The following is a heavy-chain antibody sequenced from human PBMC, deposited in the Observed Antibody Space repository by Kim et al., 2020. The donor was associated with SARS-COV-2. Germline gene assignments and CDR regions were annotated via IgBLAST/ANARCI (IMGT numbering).Heavy chain of an antibody. V-gene: IGHV3-33*01. CDR3: AREAASGSHPWG. CDR2: IWYDGSNK. Sequence: GGSLRLSCAASGFTFSNYGMHWVRQAPGKGLEWVAVIWYDGSNKYYADSVKGRFTISRDNSKNTLYLQMNSLRAEDTAVYYCAREAASGSHPWGWGQGTLVTVSS. D-gene: IGHD3-10*01. CDR1: GFTFSNYG. J-gene: IGHJ4*02.